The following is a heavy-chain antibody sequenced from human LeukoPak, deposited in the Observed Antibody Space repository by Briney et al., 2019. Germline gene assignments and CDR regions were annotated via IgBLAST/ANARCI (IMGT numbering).Heavy chain of an antibody. V-gene: IGHV1-69*04. CDR1: GGTFSSYA. CDR2: IIPILGIA. CDR3: ASSGSYGGVTDY. J-gene: IGHJ4*02. Sequence: GASVKVSCKASGGTFSSYAISWVRQAPGQGLEWMGRIIPILGIANYAQKFQGRVTITADKSTSTAYMELSSLRSEDTAVYYCASSGSYGGVTDYWGQGTLVTVSS. D-gene: IGHD1-26*01.